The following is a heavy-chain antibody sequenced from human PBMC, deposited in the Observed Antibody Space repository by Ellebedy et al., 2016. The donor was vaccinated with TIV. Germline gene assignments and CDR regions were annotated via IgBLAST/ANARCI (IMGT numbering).Heavy chain of an antibody. CDR3: ARDLINPGIVGAKTGGYFDY. J-gene: IGHJ4*02. CDR1: GGPIGSSKW. D-gene: IGHD1-26*01. CDR2: IYHSGST. Sequence: MPSETLSLTLAVTGGPIGSSKWWSWVRQPPGKGLEWLGEIYHSGSTNYNPSLKSRFTISVDKSENQFSLKLSAVTAADKAVYYCARDLINPGIVGAKTGGYFDYWGQGTLVTVSS. V-gene: IGHV4-4*02.